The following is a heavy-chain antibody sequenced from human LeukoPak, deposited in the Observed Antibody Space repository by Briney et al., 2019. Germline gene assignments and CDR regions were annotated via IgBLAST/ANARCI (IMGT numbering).Heavy chain of an antibody. J-gene: IGHJ1*01. V-gene: IGHV1-69*04. CDR3: ARIPQYYYDSSGYGPAQH. Sequence: SVRVSCKASGGTFSSYAISWVRQAPGQGLEWMGRIIPIFGIANYAQKFQGRVTITADKSTSTAYMELSSLRSEDTAVYYCARIPQYYYDSSGYGPAQHWGQGTLVTVSS. D-gene: IGHD3-22*01. CDR2: IIPIFGIA. CDR1: GGTFSSYA.